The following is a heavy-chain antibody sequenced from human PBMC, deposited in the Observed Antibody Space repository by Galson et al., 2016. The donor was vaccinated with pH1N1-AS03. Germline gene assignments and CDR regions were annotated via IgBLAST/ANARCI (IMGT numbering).Heavy chain of an antibody. CDR1: GFSFSSYS. J-gene: IGHJ4*02. Sequence: SLRLSCAASGFSFSSYSMNWVRQAPGKGLERVSDISISSRTRNYADSVKGRFTISRDNAKNSLFLQMNSLRGEDTAVYYCAREGAMITFGGVGPASDYWGQGTLVTVSS. D-gene: IGHD3-16*01. CDR3: AREGAMITFGGVGPASDY. CDR2: ISISSRTR. V-gene: IGHV3-48*04.